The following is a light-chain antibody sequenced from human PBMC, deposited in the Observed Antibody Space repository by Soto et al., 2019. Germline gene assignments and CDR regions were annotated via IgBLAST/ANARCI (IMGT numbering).Light chain of an antibody. Sequence: EIVMTQSPATLSVSPGERATLSCRASQSVGTYLAWYQQKPGQAPRLLLYGASTRAAGISPRFSGGGSGTEFTLTISILQSEDCAVYYCQQYNDWPRTFGQGTKVGIK. CDR2: GAS. CDR1: QSVGTY. J-gene: IGKJ1*01. CDR3: QQYNDWPRT. V-gene: IGKV3-15*01.